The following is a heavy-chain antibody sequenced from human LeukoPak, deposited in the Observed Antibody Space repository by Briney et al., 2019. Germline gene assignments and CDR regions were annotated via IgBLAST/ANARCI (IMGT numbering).Heavy chain of an antibody. J-gene: IGHJ6*03. V-gene: IGHV4-59*11. D-gene: IGHD3-10*01. CDR1: GGSISSHY. CDR2: IHSSGST. CDR3: ARAPITMVRGVIAPYYYYYMDV. Sequence: SETLSLTCTVSGGSISSHYWSWIRQPPGKGLEWIGYIHSSGSTNYNPSLKSRVAVSVDTSQNLFSLKLNSVTAADTAVYYCARAPITMVRGVIAPYYYYYMDVWGKGTTVTISS.